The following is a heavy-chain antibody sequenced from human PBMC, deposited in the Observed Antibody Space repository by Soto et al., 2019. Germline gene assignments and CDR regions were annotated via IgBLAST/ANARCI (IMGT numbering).Heavy chain of an antibody. CDR3: ARAHFDILTGYPRMDP. Sequence: PGGSLRLSCAASGFTFSHYDMNWVRQAPGKGLEWVSYISTIGDTISYADSVKGRFTISRDNAKNSLHLQMSSLRAEDTAVYYCARAHFDILTGYPRMDPWGQGXLVTVSS. D-gene: IGHD3-9*01. J-gene: IGHJ5*02. CDR2: ISTIGDTI. V-gene: IGHV3-48*03. CDR1: GFTFSHYD.